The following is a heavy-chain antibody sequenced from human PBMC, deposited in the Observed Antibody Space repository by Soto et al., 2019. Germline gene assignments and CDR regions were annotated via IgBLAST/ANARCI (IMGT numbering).Heavy chain of an antibody. CDR2: INHSGST. CDR3: ARSLVVVPPAPNFFDP. CDR1: GGSFSGYY. V-gene: IGHV4-34*01. Sequence: QVQLQQWGAGLLKPSETLSLTCAVYGGSFSGYYWCWLRQPPGQGLEWIGEINHSGSTNYHPSLKSRVTISVDTSKNQFSLKLSSVTAADTALYYCARSLVVVPPAPNFFDPWGQGPLVTVSS. J-gene: IGHJ5*02. D-gene: IGHD2-2*01.